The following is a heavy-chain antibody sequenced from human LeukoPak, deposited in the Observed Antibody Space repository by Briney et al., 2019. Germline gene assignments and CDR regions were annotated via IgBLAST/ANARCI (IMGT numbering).Heavy chain of an antibody. CDR3: ARDSEQWLXXTFDY. V-gene: IGHV3-30-3*01. Sequence: GGSLRLSCAASGFTFSSYAMHWVRQAPGKGLEWVAVISYDGSNKYYADSVKGRFTISRDNSKNTLYLQMNSLRAEDTAVYYCARDSEQWLXXTFDYWGQGTLVTVSS. CDR2: ISYDGSNK. CDR1: GFTFSSYA. J-gene: IGHJ4*02. D-gene: IGHD6-19*01.